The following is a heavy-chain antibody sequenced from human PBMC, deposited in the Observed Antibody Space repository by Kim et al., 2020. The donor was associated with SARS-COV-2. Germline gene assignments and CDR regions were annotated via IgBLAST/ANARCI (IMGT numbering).Heavy chain of an antibody. D-gene: IGHD3-10*01. V-gene: IGHV1-3*01. CDR3: ARVRGGGSGSP. CDR2: T. J-gene: IGHJ5*02. Sequence: TKYSQKFQGRVTITRDTSASTAYMELSSLRSEDTAVYYCARVRGGGSGSPWGQGTLVTVSS.